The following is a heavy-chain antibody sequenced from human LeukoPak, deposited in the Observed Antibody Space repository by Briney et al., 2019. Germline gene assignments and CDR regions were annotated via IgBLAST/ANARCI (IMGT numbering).Heavy chain of an antibody. V-gene: IGHV4-61*01. D-gene: IGHD6-13*01. CDR2: IYYSGST. CDR1: GGSISSGSYY. J-gene: IGHJ2*01. CDR3: ARINSSSWYKLRYWYFDL. Sequence: PSETLSLTCTVSGGSISSGSYYWNWIRQAPGKGLEWLGYIYYSGSTNYNPSLKSRVTISVDTSKNQFSLKLSSVTAADTAVYYCARINSSSWYKLRYWYFDLWGRGTLVTVSS.